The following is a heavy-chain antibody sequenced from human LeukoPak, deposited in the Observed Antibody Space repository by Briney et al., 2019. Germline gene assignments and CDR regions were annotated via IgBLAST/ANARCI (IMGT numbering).Heavy chain of an antibody. CDR3: ARDGHYDTRSFDY. V-gene: IGHV3-21*01. J-gene: IGHJ4*02. CDR2: ISSSSYI. Sequence: GGSLRLSCAASGFTFSSYSMNWVRQAPGKGLEWVSSISSSSYIYYADSVTGRFTISRDNAKNSLYLQMNSLRAEDTAVYYCARDGHYDTRSFDYWGQGTLVTVSS. CDR1: GFTFSSYS. D-gene: IGHD3-22*01.